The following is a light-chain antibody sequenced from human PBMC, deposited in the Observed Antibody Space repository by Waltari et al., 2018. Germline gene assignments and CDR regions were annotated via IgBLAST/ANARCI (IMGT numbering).Light chain of an antibody. Sequence: SSELTQDPAVSVALGQTVRITGQGDSLRSYYASWYQQKPGQSPVRVIYGKNNRPSGLPDRFSGSSSGNTASLTITGAQAEDEADYYCNSRDSSGNPLYVFGTGTKVTVL. J-gene: IGLJ1*01. CDR3: NSRDSSGNPLYV. V-gene: IGLV3-19*01. CDR2: GKN. CDR1: SLRSYY.